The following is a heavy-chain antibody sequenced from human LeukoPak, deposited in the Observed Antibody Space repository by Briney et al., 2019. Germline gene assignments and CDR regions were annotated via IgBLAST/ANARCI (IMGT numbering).Heavy chain of an antibody. CDR1: GGSINSSGYY. CDR2: IYYSGRT. CDR3: ARRECSGGSCYAFDY. V-gene: IGHV4-39*01. Sequence: SETLSLTCTVSGGSINSSGYYWGWIRQPPGKGLEWIGSIYYSGRTYSNPSLKSRVTISVDTYKNQFSLKERLVTAADTAVYYCARRECSGGSCYAFDYWGQGTLVTVSS. J-gene: IGHJ4*02. D-gene: IGHD2-15*01.